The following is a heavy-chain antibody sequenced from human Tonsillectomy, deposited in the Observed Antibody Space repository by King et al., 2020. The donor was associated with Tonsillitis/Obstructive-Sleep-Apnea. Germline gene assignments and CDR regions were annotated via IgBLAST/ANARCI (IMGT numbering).Heavy chain of an antibody. Sequence: VQLVESGGGVVQPGRSVRLSCAASGFTFSSYAMHWVRQAPGKGLEWVAVISYDGNNKYYADSVKGRLTIFRDNSKNTQYLQVNSLRVEDTAVYYCAREGAGGYSYGPGDGMDVWGQGTTVTVSS. V-gene: IGHV3-30*04. CDR1: GFTFSSYA. J-gene: IGHJ6*02. CDR2: ISYDGNNK. CDR3: AREGAGGYSYGPGDGMDV. D-gene: IGHD5-18*01.